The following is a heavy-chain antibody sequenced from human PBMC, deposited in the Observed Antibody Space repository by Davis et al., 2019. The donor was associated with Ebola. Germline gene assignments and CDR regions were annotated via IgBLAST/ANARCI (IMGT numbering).Heavy chain of an antibody. J-gene: IGHJ5*02. D-gene: IGHD6-19*01. V-gene: IGHV4-34*01. CDR3: ARPGTYSSGWYGWFDP. Sequence: SETLSLTCAVYGGSFSGYYWSWIRQPPGKGLEWIGEINPSGSTNYNPSLKSRVTISVDTSKNQFSLKLSSVTAADTAVYYCARPGTYSSGWYGWFDPWGQGTLVTVSS. CDR1: GGSFSGYY. CDR2: INPSGST.